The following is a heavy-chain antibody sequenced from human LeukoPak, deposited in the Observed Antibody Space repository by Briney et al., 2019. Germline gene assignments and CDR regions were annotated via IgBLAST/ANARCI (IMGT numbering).Heavy chain of an antibody. CDR2: ISNSGGRT. Sequence: GGSLRLSCAASGFTFSSYAMSWVRQAPGKGLEWVSSISNSGGRTFYTDSVKGRFTISRDNSKITLYLQMNSLRAEDTAIYYCAGGSGYSRIDYWGQGALVTVSS. J-gene: IGHJ4*02. V-gene: IGHV3-23*01. CDR3: AGGSGYSRIDY. CDR1: GFTFSSYA. D-gene: IGHD3-22*01.